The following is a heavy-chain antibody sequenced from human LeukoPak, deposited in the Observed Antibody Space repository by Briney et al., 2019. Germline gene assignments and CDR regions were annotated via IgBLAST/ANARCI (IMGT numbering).Heavy chain of an antibody. Sequence: PSETLSLTCTVSGGSISSYYWSWIRQPPGKGLEWIGYIYYSGSTNYNPSLKSRVTISVDTSKNQFSLKLSSVTAADTAVYYCARHERYCSGGSCYSDFDYWGQGTLVTVSS. CDR2: IYYSGST. D-gene: IGHD2-15*01. CDR3: ARHERYCSGGSCYSDFDY. CDR1: GGSISSYY. J-gene: IGHJ4*02. V-gene: IGHV4-59*08.